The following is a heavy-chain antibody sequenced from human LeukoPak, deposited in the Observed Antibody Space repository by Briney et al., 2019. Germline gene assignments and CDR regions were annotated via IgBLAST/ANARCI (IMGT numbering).Heavy chain of an antibody. D-gene: IGHD2-21*02. Sequence: PGGSLRLSCAASGFTFSTYAMSWVRQAPGKGLEWVSHFGGSGGTIYYADSVKGRFTISRDNSKNTLYLQMNSLRAEDTAVYYCAKDLAYCGGDCYPAGFDYWGQGTLVTVSS. CDR1: GFTFSTYA. CDR2: FGGSGGTI. CDR3: AKDLAYCGGDCYPAGFDY. J-gene: IGHJ4*02. V-gene: IGHV3-23*01.